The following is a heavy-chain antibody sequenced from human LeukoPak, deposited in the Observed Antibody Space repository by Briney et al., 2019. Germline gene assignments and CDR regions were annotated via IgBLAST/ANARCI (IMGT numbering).Heavy chain of an antibody. Sequence: GGSLRLSCAASGFTFSSYTMHWIRQAPGKGLEWVSAISGSGSSTYYADSVQGRFTISRDNSKNTLYLQMNSLRAEDTAVYYCAKGSAVADINFDYWGQGTLVTVSS. V-gene: IGHV3-23*01. J-gene: IGHJ4*02. D-gene: IGHD6-19*01. CDR3: AKGSAVADINFDY. CDR2: ISGSGSST. CDR1: GFTFSSYT.